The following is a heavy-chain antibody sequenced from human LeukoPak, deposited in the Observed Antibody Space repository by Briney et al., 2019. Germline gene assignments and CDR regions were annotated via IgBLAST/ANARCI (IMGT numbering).Heavy chain of an antibody. CDR2: ISIGGPTI. D-gene: IGHD2-15*01. CDR1: GFTFTDYY. J-gene: IGHJ4*02. Sequence: GGSLRLSCAASGFTFTDYYISWVRQAPGKGLEWISYISIGGPTIYYADSVKGRFTISRDNAKNSVYLQMNSLRAEDTAVYYCASGLYCSGGSCHRRGFDYWGQGTLVTVSS. CDR3: ASGLYCSGGSCHRRGFDY. V-gene: IGHV3-11*04.